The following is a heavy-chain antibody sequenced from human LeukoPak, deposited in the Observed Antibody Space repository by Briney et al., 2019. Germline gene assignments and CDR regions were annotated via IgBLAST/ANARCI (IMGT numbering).Heavy chain of an antibody. V-gene: IGHV5-10-1*01. Sequence: PGGSLRLSCKGSGYSFTSYWISWVRQMPGKGLEWMGRIDPSDSYTNYSPSFQGHVTISADKSISTAYLQWSSLKASDTAMYYCARHDGSSGYSFAEYFQHWGQGTLVTVSS. CDR3: ARHDGSSGYSFAEYFQH. D-gene: IGHD3-22*01. CDR1: GYSFTSYW. CDR2: IDPSDSYT. J-gene: IGHJ1*01.